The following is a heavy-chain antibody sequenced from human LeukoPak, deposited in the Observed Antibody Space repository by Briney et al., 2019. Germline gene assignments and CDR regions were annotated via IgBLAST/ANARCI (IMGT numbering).Heavy chain of an antibody. Sequence: SETLSLTCAVSGGSISSSNWWSWVRQPPGKGLEWIGEIYHSGSTNYNPSLKSRVTISVDKSKNQFSLKLSSVTAADTAVYYCARGDGYNPYYFDYWGQGTLVTVSS. CDR1: GGSISSSNW. D-gene: IGHD5-24*01. CDR2: IYHSGST. J-gene: IGHJ4*02. CDR3: ARGDGYNPYYFDY. V-gene: IGHV4-4*02.